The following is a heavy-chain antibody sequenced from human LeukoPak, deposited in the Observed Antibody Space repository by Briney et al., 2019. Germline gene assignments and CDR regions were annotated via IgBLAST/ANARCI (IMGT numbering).Heavy chain of an antibody. CDR2: ISSSSSYI. CDR3: ASGGGATRSGYAFDM. D-gene: IGHD1-26*01. Sequence: PGGSLRPSCAASGFTFSSYSMNWVRQAPGKGLEWVSSISSSSSYIYYADSVKGRFTISRDNAKNSLYLQMNSLRAEDTAVYYCASGGGATRSGYAFDMWGQGTLVTVSS. J-gene: IGHJ3*02. CDR1: GFTFSSYS. V-gene: IGHV3-21*01.